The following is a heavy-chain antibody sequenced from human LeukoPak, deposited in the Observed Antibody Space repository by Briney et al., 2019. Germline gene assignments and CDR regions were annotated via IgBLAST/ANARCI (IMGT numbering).Heavy chain of an antibody. D-gene: IGHD3-10*01. CDR3: AKDSRGANFFGDFDY. CDR2: ISNDGSKT. V-gene: IGHV3-33*06. CDR1: GFTFSLYG. Sequence: QTGGSLRLSCAASGFTFSLYGMHWVRQAPGKGLEWVALISNDGSKTHYADSVKGRFTISRDNSKNTVYLQVSSLRADDTAVYYCAKDSRGANFFGDFDYWGQGTLVTVSS. J-gene: IGHJ4*02.